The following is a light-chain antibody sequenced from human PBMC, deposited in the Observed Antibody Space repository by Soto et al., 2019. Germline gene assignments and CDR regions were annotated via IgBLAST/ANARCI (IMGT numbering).Light chain of an antibody. J-gene: IGLJ1*01. CDR2: VNT. CDR1: SSNIGAGYD. V-gene: IGLV1-40*01. Sequence: QSVLTQPPSVSGAPGQRVTISCTGSSSNIGAGYDVHWYQQLPGTAPKLLIHVNTNRPSGVPDRFSGSKSGTSASLAITGLQAEDEADYYCQSYDSSLHNYVFGTGTKVTVL. CDR3: QSYDSSLHNYV.